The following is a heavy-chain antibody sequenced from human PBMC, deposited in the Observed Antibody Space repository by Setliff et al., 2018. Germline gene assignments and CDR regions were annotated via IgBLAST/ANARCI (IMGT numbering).Heavy chain of an antibody. Sequence: GGSLRLSCAASGFTFSTYVMTWVRQAPGKGLEWVSSIHGEGINTYYADSVKGRSTISRDNSKNTLFLQMNSLRADDTAVYYCMKKIIAGGGPPYDYFDYWGQGTLVTV. V-gene: IGHV3-23*01. J-gene: IGHJ4*02. D-gene: IGHD1-26*01. CDR3: MKKIIAGGGPPYDYFDY. CDR2: IHGEGINT. CDR1: GFTFSTYV.